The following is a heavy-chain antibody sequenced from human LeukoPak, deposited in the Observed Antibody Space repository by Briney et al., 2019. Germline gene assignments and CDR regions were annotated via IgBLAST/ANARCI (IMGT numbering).Heavy chain of an antibody. CDR1: GGSISSGDYY. Sequence: PSETLSLTCTVSGGSISSGDYYWSWIRQPPGKGLEWIGYIYYSGSTYYNPSLKSRVTISVDTSKNQFSLKLSPVTAADTAVYYCAREGGDSSGYYSGRNWFDPWGQGTLVTVSS. CDR2: IYYSGST. D-gene: IGHD3-22*01. V-gene: IGHV4-30-4*08. J-gene: IGHJ5*02. CDR3: AREGGDSSGYYSGRNWFDP.